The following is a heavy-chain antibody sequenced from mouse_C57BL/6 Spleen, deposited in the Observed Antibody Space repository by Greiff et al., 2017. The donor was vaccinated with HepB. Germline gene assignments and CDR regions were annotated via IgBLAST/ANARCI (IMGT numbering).Heavy chain of an antibody. CDR3: ARSGGSYYFDY. Sequence: VQLQQSGAELVMPGASVKLSCKASGYTFTSYWMHWVKQRPGQGLEWIGEIDPSDSYTNYNQKFKGKSTLTVDKSSSTAYMQLSSLTSEDSAVYYCARSGGSYYFDYWGQGTTLTVSS. V-gene: IGHV1-69*01. D-gene: IGHD1-1*02. CDR2: IDPSDSYT. J-gene: IGHJ2*01. CDR1: GYTFTSYW.